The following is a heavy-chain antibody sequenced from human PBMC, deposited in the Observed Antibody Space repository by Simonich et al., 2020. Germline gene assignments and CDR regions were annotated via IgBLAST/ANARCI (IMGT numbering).Heavy chain of an antibody. CDR2: ISWNSGSI. CDR3: ARRDSYDAFDI. Sequence: EVQLVESGGGLVQPGMSLRLSCAASGFTFDDYAMHWVRQAPGKGLEWVSGISWNSGSIGYATTMKGRFTISRDNAKNSLHLQMNSLRAEDTALYYCARRDSYDAFDIWGQGTMVTVSS. V-gene: IGHV3-9*01. CDR1: GFTFDDYA. D-gene: IGHD1-26*01. J-gene: IGHJ3*02.